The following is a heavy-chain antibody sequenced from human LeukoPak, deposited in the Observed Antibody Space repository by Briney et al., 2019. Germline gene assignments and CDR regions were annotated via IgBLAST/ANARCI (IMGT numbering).Heavy chain of an antibody. V-gene: IGHV3-23*01. D-gene: IGHD3-22*01. Sequence: GGSLRLSCAASGFTFSSYAMSWVRQAPGKGLEWVSAISGGGGSTYYADSVKGRFTISRDNSKNTLYLQMNSLRAEDTAVYYCAKGLYYYDSSGYHPRGAFDIWGQGTMVTVSS. J-gene: IGHJ3*02. CDR3: AKGLYYYDSSGYHPRGAFDI. CDR1: GFTFSSYA. CDR2: ISGGGGST.